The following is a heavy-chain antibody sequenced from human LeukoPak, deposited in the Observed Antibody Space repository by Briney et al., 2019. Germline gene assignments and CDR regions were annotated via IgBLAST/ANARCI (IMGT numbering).Heavy chain of an antibody. CDR1: GYTFTGYY. V-gene: IGHV1-2*02. CDR3: ARVTDIVLILLDY. J-gene: IGHJ4*02. Sequence: ASVKVSCKASGYTFTGYYMHWVRQAPGQGLEWMGWINPNSGGTNYAQKFQGGVTMTRDTSISTAYMELSRLRSDDTAVYYCARVTDIVLILLDYWGQGTLVTVSS. CDR2: INPNSGGT. D-gene: IGHD2-8*01.